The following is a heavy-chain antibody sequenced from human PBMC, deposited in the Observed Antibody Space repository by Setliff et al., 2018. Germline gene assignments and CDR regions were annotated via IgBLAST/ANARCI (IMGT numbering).Heavy chain of an antibody. D-gene: IGHD2-21*01. V-gene: IGHV3-30*03. J-gene: IGHJ4*02. CDR3: ARAPNIFAGNFDF. CDR1: GFTVSTFS. CDR2: ISDDGSNE. Sequence: GGSLRLSCAASGFTVSTFSMHWVRQTPVKGLEWVATISDDGSNEFYADSVKGRFTVFRDNSKNTVFLQLNSLRDDDTAVYYCARAPNIFAGNFDFWGQGALVTVSS.